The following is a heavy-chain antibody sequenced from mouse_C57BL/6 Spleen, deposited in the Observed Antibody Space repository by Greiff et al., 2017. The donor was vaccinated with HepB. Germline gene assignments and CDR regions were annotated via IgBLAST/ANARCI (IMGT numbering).Heavy chain of an antibody. Sequence: VQLKESGAELVRPGSSVKMSCKTSGYTFTSYGINWVKQRPGQGLEWIGYIYIGNGYTEYNEKFKGKATLTSDTSSSTAYRQLSSLTSADSAIYFLARWDGIYFFDYWGQGTTLTVSS. D-gene: IGHD2-1*01. CDR2: IYIGNGYT. CDR3: ARWDGIYFFDY. CDR1: GYTFTSYG. J-gene: IGHJ2*01. V-gene: IGHV1-58*01.